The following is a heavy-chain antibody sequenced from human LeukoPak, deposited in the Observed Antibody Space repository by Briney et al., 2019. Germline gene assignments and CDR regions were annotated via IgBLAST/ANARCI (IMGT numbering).Heavy chain of an antibody. Sequence: SETLSLTCTASGGSISSYYWSWIRQPPGKGLEWIGYIYYSGSTNYNPSLKSRVTISLDTSKNQFSLKLRSVTAADTAVYYCARVHSNSYLNGFDSWGQGTLVTVSS. CDR2: IYYSGST. D-gene: IGHD6-13*01. J-gene: IGHJ4*02. V-gene: IGHV4-59*01. CDR1: GGSISSYY. CDR3: ARVHSNSYLNGFDS.